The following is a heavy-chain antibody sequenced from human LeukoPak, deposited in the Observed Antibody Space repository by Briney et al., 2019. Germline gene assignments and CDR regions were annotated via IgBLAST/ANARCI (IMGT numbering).Heavy chain of an antibody. Sequence: PSETLSLTCAVSGYSISSGYYWGWLRQPPGKGRGRGGSIYRSGSTYYNPPLKRRGTTSVDTSKNQFSLKLSSVTAADTAVYYCAREGESIVAHHIDYWGQGTLVTVSS. V-gene: IGHV4-38-2*02. CDR3: AREGESIVAHHIDY. CDR2: IYRSGST. D-gene: IGHD5-12*01. CDR1: GYSISSGYY. J-gene: IGHJ4*02.